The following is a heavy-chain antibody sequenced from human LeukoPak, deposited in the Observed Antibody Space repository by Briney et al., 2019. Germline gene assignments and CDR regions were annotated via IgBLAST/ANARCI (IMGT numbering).Heavy chain of an antibody. CDR2: INTNTGNP. J-gene: IGHJ4*02. CDR3: ARQIVGATTPY. Sequence: ASVKVSCKASGYIFTSYAMNWVRQAPGQGLEWMGWINTNTGNPTYAQGFTGRFVFSLDTSVSTAYLQISSLKAEDSAVYYCARQIVGATTPYWGQGTLVTVSS. CDR1: GYIFTSYA. D-gene: IGHD1-26*01. V-gene: IGHV7-4-1*02.